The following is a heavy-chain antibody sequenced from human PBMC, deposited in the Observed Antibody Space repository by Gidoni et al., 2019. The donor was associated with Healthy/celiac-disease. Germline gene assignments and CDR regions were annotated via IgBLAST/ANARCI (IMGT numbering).Heavy chain of an antibody. CDR2: IYYSGST. CDR3: ARGEAIAAREAYYFDY. V-gene: IGHV4-59*01. J-gene: IGHJ4*02. D-gene: IGHD6-6*01. Sequence: QVQLQESGPGLVKPSETLSPTCTVSGGSIHSYYWSWIRQPPGKGLEWIGYIYYSGSTNYNPSLKSRVTISVDTSKNQFSLKLSSVTAADTAVYYCARGEAIAAREAYYFDYWGQGTLVTVSS. CDR1: GGSIHSYY.